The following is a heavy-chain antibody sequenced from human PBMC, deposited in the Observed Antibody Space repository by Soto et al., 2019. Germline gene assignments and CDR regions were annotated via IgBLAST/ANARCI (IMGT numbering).Heavy chain of an antibody. V-gene: IGHV3-30-3*01. J-gene: IGHJ4*02. CDR1: GFTLSSHA. CDR2: ILSDGSNK. D-gene: IGHD1-26*01. Sequence: SLRLSCAVSGFTLSSHAMNWVRQAPGKGLEWVALILSDGSNKYYADSVKGRFTTSRDNSKNTMYLQMNSLSVEDTAVYYCARDDEGGSDCDLGYWGQGALVTVSS. CDR3: ARDDEGGSDCDLGY.